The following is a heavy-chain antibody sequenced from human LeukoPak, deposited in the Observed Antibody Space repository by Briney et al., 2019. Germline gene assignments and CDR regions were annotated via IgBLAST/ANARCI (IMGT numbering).Heavy chain of an antibody. V-gene: IGHV3-66*01. CDR3: ARDHCYDSSGDFIDAFDI. Sequence: GGSLRLSCAASGFTVSSNYMSWVRQAPGKGLEWVSVIYSGGSTYYADSVKGRFTISRDNSKNTLYLQMNSLRAEDTAVYYCARDHCYDSSGDFIDAFDIWGQGTMVTVSS. J-gene: IGHJ3*02. CDR1: GFTVSSNY. D-gene: IGHD3-22*01. CDR2: IYSGGST.